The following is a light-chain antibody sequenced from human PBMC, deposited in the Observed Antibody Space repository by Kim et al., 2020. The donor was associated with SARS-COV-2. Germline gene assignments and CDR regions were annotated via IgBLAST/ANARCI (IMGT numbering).Light chain of an antibody. CDR1: SSNIGSNT. J-gene: IGLJ3*02. V-gene: IGLV1-44*01. Sequence: QRVTISCSGSSSNIGSNTVNWYQHLPGTAPKLLIYSNNQRPSGVPDRFSGSKSGTSASLAISGLQSEDEADYYCAAWDDSLNGRVFGGGTKLTVL. CDR2: SNN. CDR3: AAWDDSLNGRV.